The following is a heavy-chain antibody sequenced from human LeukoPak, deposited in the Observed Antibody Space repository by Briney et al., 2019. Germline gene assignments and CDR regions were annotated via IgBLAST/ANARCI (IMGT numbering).Heavy chain of an antibody. D-gene: IGHD3-3*01. CDR1: GGSIGTYY. J-gene: IGHJ4*02. V-gene: IGHV4-59*01. Sequence: PSETLSLTCTVSGGSIGTYYWSWIRLPPGKGLEWIAYIYFTGRTQYNPSLKNRVTISVDTSKNQFSLRLSSVTPADTAVYYCARGGYDSDFDYWGQGTLVTVSS. CDR3: ARGGYDSDFDY. CDR2: IYFTGRT.